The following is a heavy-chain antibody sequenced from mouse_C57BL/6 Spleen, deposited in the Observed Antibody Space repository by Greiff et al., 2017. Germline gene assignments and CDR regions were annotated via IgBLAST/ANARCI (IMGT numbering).Heavy chain of an antibody. D-gene: IGHD2-4*01. CDR1: GFTFTDYY. CDR2: IRNKANGYTT. J-gene: IGHJ3*01. V-gene: IGHV7-3*01. CDR3: ARYRDYDAKALFAY. Sequence: EVQLVESGGGLVQPGGSLSLSCAASGFTFTDYYMSWVRQPPGKALEWLGFIRNKANGYTTEYSASVKGRFTISRDNFQSILYLQMNALRAEDSATYYCARYRDYDAKALFAYWGQGTLVTVSA.